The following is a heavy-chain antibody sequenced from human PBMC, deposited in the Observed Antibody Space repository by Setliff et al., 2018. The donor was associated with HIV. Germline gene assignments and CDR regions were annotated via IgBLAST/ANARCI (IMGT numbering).Heavy chain of an antibody. CDR2: INPKSDGT. Sequence: ASVKVSCKASGYTFTSDYIHWVRQAPGQGLEWMGWINPKSDGTNYQGWITMTRDTSISTAYMELSRLRSEDTAVYYCARAPYSGSQWGAFDIWGQGTMVTVSS. CDR1: GYTFTSDY. CDR3: ARAPYSGSQWGAFDI. J-gene: IGHJ3*02. V-gene: IGHV1-2*04. D-gene: IGHD1-26*01.